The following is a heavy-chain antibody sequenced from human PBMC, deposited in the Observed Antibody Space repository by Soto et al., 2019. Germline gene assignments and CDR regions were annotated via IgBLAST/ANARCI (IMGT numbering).Heavy chain of an antibody. D-gene: IGHD3-10*01. Sequence: ASVKVSCKASGYTFTCYAISWVRQAPGQGLEWMGWISAYNGNTNYAQKLQGRVTMTTDTSTSTAYMELRSLRSDDTAVYYCARSRITMVRGVRNYYYYYGMDVWGQGTTVTVSS. CDR3: ARSRITMVRGVRNYYYYYGMDV. J-gene: IGHJ6*02. V-gene: IGHV1-18*01. CDR1: GYTFTCYA. CDR2: ISAYNGNT.